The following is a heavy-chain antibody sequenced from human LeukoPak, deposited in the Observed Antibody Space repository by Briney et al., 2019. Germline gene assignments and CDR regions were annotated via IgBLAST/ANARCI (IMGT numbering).Heavy chain of an antibody. Sequence: SETLSLTCAVYGGSFSGYYWSWIRQPPGKGLEWIGEINHSGSTNYNPSLKSRVTISVDTSKNQFSLKLSSVTAADTAVYYCARSQYDSSGYHAGYNWFDPWGQGTLVTVSS. CDR3: ARSQYDSSGYHAGYNWFDP. D-gene: IGHD3-22*01. V-gene: IGHV4-34*01. J-gene: IGHJ5*02. CDR2: INHSGST. CDR1: GGSFSGYY.